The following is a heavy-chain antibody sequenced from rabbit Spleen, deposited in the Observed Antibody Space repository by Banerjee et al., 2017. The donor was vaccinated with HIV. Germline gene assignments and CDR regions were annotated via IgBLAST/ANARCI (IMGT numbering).Heavy chain of an antibody. V-gene: IGHV1S45*01. CDR2: IDTGDGDT. CDR1: GFSFNHIYW. J-gene: IGHJ4*01. D-gene: IGHD3-1*01. Sequence: QQQLEESGGGLVKPGGTLTLTCTASGFSFNHIYWICWVRQAPGKGLEWITCIDTGDGDTYYANWAKGRFTISRTSSTSVTLQMTSLTAADTATYFCAGDLASVVGWNFGLWGPGTLVTVS. CDR3: AGDLASVVGWNFGL.